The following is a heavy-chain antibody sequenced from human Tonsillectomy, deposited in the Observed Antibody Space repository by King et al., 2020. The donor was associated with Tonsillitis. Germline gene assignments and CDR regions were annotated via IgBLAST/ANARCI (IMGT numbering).Heavy chain of an antibody. V-gene: IGHV4-59*01. J-gene: IGHJ4*02. CDR1: GGSINSYY. CDR2: IYYSGST. CDR3: ARVFRGWTSVFDY. D-gene: IGHD2-15*01. Sequence: VQLQESGPGLVKPSETLSLTCTVSGGSINSYYWSWIRQPPGKGLEWIGYIYYSGSTNYNPSLKSRVTMSIDTSKNQFSLKLSSVTAADTAVYYCARVFRGWTSVFDYWGQGTLVTVSS.